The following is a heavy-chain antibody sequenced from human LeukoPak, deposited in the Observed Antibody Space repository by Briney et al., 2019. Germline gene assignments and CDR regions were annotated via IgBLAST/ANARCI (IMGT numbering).Heavy chain of an antibody. CDR1: GFTFSSYW. D-gene: IGHD6-13*01. CDR2: IKQDGSEK. V-gene: IGHV3-7*01. J-gene: IGHJ5*02. Sequence: GGSLRLSCAASGFTFSSYWMSWVRQAPGKGLEWVANIKQDGSEKYYVDSVKGRFTISRDNAKNSLYLQMNSLRAEDTAVYYCAAQRSSWYGWFDPWGQGTLVTVSS. CDR3: AAQRSSWYGWFDP.